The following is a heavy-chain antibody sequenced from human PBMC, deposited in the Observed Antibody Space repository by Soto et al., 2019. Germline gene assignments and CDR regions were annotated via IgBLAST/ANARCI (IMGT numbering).Heavy chain of an antibody. Sequence: EVQLVESGGGLEQPGRSLRLSCAASGFTFDDYAMHWVRQAPGKGLEWVSGISWNSGSIGYADSVKGRFTISRDNAKNSLYLQMNSPRAEDTALYYCAKDNVRWQLLRGYFDYWGQGTLVTVSS. J-gene: IGHJ4*02. CDR3: AKDNVRWQLLRGYFDY. V-gene: IGHV3-9*01. D-gene: IGHD2-15*01. CDR2: ISWNSGSI. CDR1: GFTFDDYA.